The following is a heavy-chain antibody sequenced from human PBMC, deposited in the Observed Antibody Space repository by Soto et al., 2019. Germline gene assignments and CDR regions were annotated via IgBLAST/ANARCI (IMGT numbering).Heavy chain of an antibody. CDR1: GGSISSGDYY. J-gene: IGHJ6*02. CDR3: ARGSVLEPLRWYYYYYGMDV. CDR2: IYYSGST. D-gene: IGHD1-1*01. Sequence: PSETLSLTCTVPGGSISSGDYYWSWIRQPPGKGLEWIGYIYYSGSTYYNPSLKSRVTISVDTSKNQFSLKLSSVTAADTAVYYCARGSVLEPLRWYYYYYGMDVWGQGTTVTVSS. V-gene: IGHV4-30-4*01.